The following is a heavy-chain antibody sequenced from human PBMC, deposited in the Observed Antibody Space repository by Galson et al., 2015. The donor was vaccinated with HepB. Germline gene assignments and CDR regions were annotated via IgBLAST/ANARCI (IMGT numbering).Heavy chain of an antibody. V-gene: IGHV3-23*01. D-gene: IGHD3-10*01. J-gene: IGHJ4*02. CDR1: GFTFSSYA. Sequence: SLRLSCAASGFTFSSYAMSWVRQAPGKGLEWVSAISGSGGSTYYADSVKGRFTISRDNSKNTLYLQMNSLRAEDTAVYYCARGGRITMVRGVKYWGQGTLVTVSS. CDR3: ARGGRITMVRGVKY. CDR2: ISGSGGST.